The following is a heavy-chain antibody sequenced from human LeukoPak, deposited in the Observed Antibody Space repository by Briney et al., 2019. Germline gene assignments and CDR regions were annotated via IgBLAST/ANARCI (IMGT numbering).Heavy chain of an antibody. V-gene: IGHV4-34*01. CDR3: ARGYNYATYYFDY. Sequence: SETLSLTCAVYGGSFSGYYWSWIRQPPGKGLEWIGEINHSGSTNYDPSLKSRVTISVDTSKNQFSLKLSSVTAADTAVYYCARGYNYATYYFDYWGQGTLVTASS. D-gene: IGHD5-18*01. J-gene: IGHJ4*02. CDR1: GGSFSGYY. CDR2: INHSGST.